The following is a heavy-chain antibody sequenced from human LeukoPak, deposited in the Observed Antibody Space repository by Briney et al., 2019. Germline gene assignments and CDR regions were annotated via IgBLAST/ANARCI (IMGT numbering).Heavy chain of an antibody. V-gene: IGHV3-23*01. CDR3: AKDRGSAPYCIDY. Sequence: GGSLRLSCAASGFTFSTYAMSWVRQAPGKGLEWVSAISGSGGNTYYADSVKGRFTISRDNSKSTVYLQMNSLTADDTAVYYCAKDRGSAPYCIDYWGQGTLVTVSS. CDR2: ISGSGGNT. J-gene: IGHJ4*02. D-gene: IGHD3-10*01. CDR1: GFTFSTYA.